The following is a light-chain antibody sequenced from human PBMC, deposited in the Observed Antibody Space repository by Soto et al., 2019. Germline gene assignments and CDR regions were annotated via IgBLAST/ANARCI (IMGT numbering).Light chain of an antibody. V-gene: IGLV2-14*03. CDR3: SSYTGSSTYVI. J-gene: IGLJ2*01. CDR1: SSDVGGYNY. Sequence: QSALTQPASVSGSPGQSITISCTGTSSDVGGYNYVSWYQHHPGKAPKLMIYDVSNRPSGISNRFSGSKSGNTASLTISGFQAEDEADYYCSSYTGSSTYVIFGGGTKVTVL. CDR2: DVS.